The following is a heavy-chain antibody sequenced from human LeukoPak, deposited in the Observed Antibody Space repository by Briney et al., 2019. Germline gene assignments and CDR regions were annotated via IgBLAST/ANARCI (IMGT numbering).Heavy chain of an antibody. CDR1: GYTFTNYG. J-gene: IGHJ3*02. Sequence: ASVKVSCKASGYTFTNYGISWVRQAPGQGLEWMGWISAYNGNTNYAQKFQGRVTMTTDTSTSTAYMDLRSLRSDDTAVYYCARERRYCSSTSCGEAAFDIWGQGTVVTVSS. V-gene: IGHV1-18*01. CDR2: ISAYNGNT. D-gene: IGHD2-2*01. CDR3: ARERRYCSSTSCGEAAFDI.